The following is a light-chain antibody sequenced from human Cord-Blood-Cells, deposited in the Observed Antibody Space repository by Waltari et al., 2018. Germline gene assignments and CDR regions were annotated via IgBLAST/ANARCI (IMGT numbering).Light chain of an antibody. Sequence: EIVMTQSSATLSVSPGERANLSCRASQSVSSNLAWYQQKPGQAPRLLIYGTSTRATVIPARFSGSGSGTEFTLTISSLQSEDFAVYYCQQYNNWPPWTFGQGTKVEIK. CDR1: QSVSSN. V-gene: IGKV3-15*01. J-gene: IGKJ1*01. CDR2: GTS. CDR3: QQYNNWPPWT.